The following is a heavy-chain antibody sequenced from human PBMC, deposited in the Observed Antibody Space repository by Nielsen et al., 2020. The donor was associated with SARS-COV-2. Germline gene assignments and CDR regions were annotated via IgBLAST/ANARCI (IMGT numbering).Heavy chain of an antibody. CDR1: GFTFSSHA. CDR2: ISYDGTE. J-gene: IGHJ4*02. Sequence: GESLKISCATSGFTFSSHALHWVRQAPGKGLQWMAIISYDGTEHYADSVKGRFTISRDNSKNTVYLQMNSPKLGDTAVYFCARETIDHTSSFFDYWGQGTLVTVSS. D-gene: IGHD2-2*01. CDR3: ARETIDHTSSFFDY. V-gene: IGHV3-30*04.